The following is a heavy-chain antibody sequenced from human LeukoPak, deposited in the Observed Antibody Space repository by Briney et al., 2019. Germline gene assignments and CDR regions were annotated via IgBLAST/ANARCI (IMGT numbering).Heavy chain of an antibody. CDR1: GFIFSSTG. Sequence: GRSLRLPCAASGFIFSSTGMHWVRQAPGKGLEWVAVIWFDGGNKYYADSVKGRFTISRDDSKNTVYLQMNSLRAEDTAVYYCAKDCEYCSNGYMDVWGKGTTVTVSS. D-gene: IGHD2-8*01. CDR3: AKDCEYCSNGYMDV. CDR2: IWFDGGNK. J-gene: IGHJ6*03. V-gene: IGHV3-33*06.